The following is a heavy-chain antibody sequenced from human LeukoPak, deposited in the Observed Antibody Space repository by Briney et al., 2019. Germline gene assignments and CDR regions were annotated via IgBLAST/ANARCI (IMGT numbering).Heavy chain of an antibody. CDR2: ISSSSSYI. CDR3: ARGGYCSMSEGLCLNHAFDI. Sequence: GGPLRLSCAASGFTFSSYSMNWLRQAPGKGLEWVSSISSSSSYIYYADPVKGRFTISRDNAKNSLYLQMNSLRAEDTAVYYCARGGYCSMSEGLCLNHAFDIWGQGTMVTVSS. D-gene: IGHD2-2*01. CDR1: GFTFSSYS. J-gene: IGHJ3*02. V-gene: IGHV3-21*01.